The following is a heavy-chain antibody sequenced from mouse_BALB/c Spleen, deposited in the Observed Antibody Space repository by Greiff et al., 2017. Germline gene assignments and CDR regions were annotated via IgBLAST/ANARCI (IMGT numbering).Heavy chain of an antibody. Sequence: VQLQQSGPQLVRPGASVKISCKASGYSFTSYWMHWVKQRPGQGLEWIGMIDPSDSETRLNQKFKDKATLTVDKSSSTAYMQLSSPTSEDSAVYYCARNPYGNYGWFAYWGQGTLVTVSA. CDR1: GYSFTSYW. CDR2: IDPSDSET. CDR3: ARNPYGNYGWFAY. J-gene: IGHJ3*01. V-gene: IGHV1S127*01. D-gene: IGHD2-10*02.